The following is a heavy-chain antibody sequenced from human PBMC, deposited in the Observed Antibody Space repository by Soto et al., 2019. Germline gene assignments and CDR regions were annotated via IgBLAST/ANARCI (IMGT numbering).Heavy chain of an antibody. CDR1: GFTFSSYW. CDR2: IKQDGTEK. D-gene: IGHD3-3*01. V-gene: IGHV3-7*03. J-gene: IGHJ4*02. CDR3: ARDKYYDFWIGYSNYYFDY. Sequence: LRLSCAASGFTFSSYWMSWVRQAPGKGLAWVADIKQDGTEKYYVDSVKGRFTISRDNAKNSLYLQMNSLRAEDTAVYYCARDKYYDFWIGYSNYYFDYWGQGALVTVSS.